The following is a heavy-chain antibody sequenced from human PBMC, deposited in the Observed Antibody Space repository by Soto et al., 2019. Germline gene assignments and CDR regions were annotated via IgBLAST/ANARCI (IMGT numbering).Heavy chain of an antibody. CDR2: IYYSGST. V-gene: IGHV4-31*03. Sequence: QVQLQESGPGLVKPSQTLSLTCTVSGGSISSGGYYWSWIRQHPGKGLEWIGYIYYSGSTYYNPSLKSRVNISVDTSKNQFSLKLSSVTAADTAVYYCARDHRRFGELDYWGQGTLVTVSS. CDR1: GGSISSGGYY. CDR3: ARDHRRFGELDY. J-gene: IGHJ4*02. D-gene: IGHD3-10*01.